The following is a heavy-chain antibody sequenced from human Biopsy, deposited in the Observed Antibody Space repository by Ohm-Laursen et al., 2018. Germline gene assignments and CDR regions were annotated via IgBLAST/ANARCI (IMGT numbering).Heavy chain of an antibody. CDR1: GFTFSSYA. CDR2: INTSGGST. D-gene: IGHD4-17*01. Sequence: SLRLSCAASGFTFSSYAMTRVRQAPGKGLEWVSVINTSGGSTHYAVSVKGRFTISRDNPKNTLYLRMNSLRAEDTAVYYCAKPADSYGSEFYFDYWGQGTLVTVSS. CDR3: AKPADSYGSEFYFDY. J-gene: IGHJ4*02. V-gene: IGHV3-23*01.